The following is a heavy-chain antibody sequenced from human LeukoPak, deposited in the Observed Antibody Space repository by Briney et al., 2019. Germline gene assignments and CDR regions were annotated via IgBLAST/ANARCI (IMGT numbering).Heavy chain of an antibody. V-gene: IGHV4-39*07. Sequence: PSETLSLTCTVSNGSISGSNYYWGWIRQPPGKGLQWIGTVYFFGSTYYNPSLKSRVTVSVDTSKNQFSLKLSSLTAADTAVYYCARAYGWGYFDYWGQGTLVTVSS. CDR1: NGSISGSNYY. CDR2: VYFFGST. CDR3: ARAYGWGYFDY. J-gene: IGHJ4*02. D-gene: IGHD6-19*01.